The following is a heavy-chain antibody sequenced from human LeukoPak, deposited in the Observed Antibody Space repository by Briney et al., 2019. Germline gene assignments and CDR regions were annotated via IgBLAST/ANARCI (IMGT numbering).Heavy chain of an antibody. CDR2: IKHDGSET. V-gene: IGHV3-7*01. CDR3: ARDRAAIIAGFDY. Sequence: GGSLRLSCAASGFTFSSYWMSWVRQAPGKGLEWVANIKHDGSETYYVGSVKGRFTISRDNAKNSLYLQMNSLRAEDTAVYYCARDRAAIIAGFDYWGQGPLVTVSS. CDR1: GFTFSSYW. J-gene: IGHJ4*02. D-gene: IGHD2-2*02.